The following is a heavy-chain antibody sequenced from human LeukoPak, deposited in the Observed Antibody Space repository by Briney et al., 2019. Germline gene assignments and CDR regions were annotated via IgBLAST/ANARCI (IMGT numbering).Heavy chain of an antibody. CDR1: GYTFTGYY. D-gene: IGHD6-13*01. J-gene: IGHJ4*02. CDR2: INPNSGGT. Sequence: VASVKVSCKASGYTFTGYYMHWVRQAPGQGLEWMGWINPNSGGTNYAQKFQGRVTMTRDTSISTAYMELSRLRSDDTAVYYCASSGIAAAGTSYFDYWGQGTLVTVSS. V-gene: IGHV1-2*02. CDR3: ASSGIAAAGTSYFDY.